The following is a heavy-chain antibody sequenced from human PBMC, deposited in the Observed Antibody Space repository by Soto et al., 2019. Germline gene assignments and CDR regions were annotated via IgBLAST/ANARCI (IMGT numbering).Heavy chain of an antibody. D-gene: IGHD2-2*01. V-gene: IGHV1-18*01. J-gene: IGHJ4*02. CDR2: ISTYNGNT. CDR1: GYTFTSYG. Sequence: SVKVSCKASGYTFTSYGISWVRQAPGQGLEWMGWISTYNGNTAYAQKFQGRVTMTTDTSTSTAYMELRSLRSDDTAVYYCARDWYCSSTSCQDYFDYWGQGTLVTVSS. CDR3: ARDWYCSSTSCQDYFDY.